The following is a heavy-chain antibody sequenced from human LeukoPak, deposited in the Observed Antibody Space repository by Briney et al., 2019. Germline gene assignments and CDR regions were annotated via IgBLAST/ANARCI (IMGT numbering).Heavy chain of an antibody. J-gene: IGHJ4*02. V-gene: IGHV4-39*01. CDR1: GGSISSSSYY. Sequence: KPSETLSLTCTVSGGSISSSSYYWGWIRQPPGKGLEWIGSIYYSGSTYYNPSLKSRVTISVDTSKNQFSLKLCSVTAADTAVYYCARHYYGSGSYYPYYFDYWGQGTLVTVSS. CDR2: IYYSGST. D-gene: IGHD3-10*01. CDR3: ARHYYGSGSYYPYYFDY.